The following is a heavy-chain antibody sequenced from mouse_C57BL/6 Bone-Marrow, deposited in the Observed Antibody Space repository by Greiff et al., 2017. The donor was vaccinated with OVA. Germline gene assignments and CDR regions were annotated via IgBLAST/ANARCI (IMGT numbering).Heavy chain of an antibody. Sequence: EVKLVESGGGLVQPGGSLSLSCAASGFTFTDYYMSWVRQPPGKALEWMGFIRNKANGYTTEYSASVKGRFTISRDNSQIILYLQMNALRAEDSATYYCARWRGYYAMDYWGQGTSVTVSS. J-gene: IGHJ4*01. CDR1: GFTFTDYY. CDR2: IRNKANGYTT. V-gene: IGHV7-3*01. CDR3: ARWRGYYAMDY.